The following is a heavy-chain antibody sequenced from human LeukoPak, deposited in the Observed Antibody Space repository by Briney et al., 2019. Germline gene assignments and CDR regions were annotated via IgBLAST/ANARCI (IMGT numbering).Heavy chain of an antibody. V-gene: IGHV4-34*01. D-gene: IGHD6-13*01. CDR1: GGSFSGYY. Sequence: SETLSLTCAVYGGSFSGYYWSWIRQPPGKGLEWIGEINHSGSTNYNPSLKSRVTISVDTSKNQFSLKLSSVTAADTAVYYCAREHSSSWYFSSFDYWGQGTLVTVSS. J-gene: IGHJ4*02. CDR3: AREHSSSWYFSSFDY. CDR2: INHSGST.